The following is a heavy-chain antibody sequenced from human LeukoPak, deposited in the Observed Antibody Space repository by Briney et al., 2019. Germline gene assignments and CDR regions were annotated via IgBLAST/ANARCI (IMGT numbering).Heavy chain of an antibody. CDR2: ISGSNSYI. CDR1: GFTFSSYT. J-gene: IGHJ6*02. CDR3: ARDGPYSSGWYGGYYYYGMDV. D-gene: IGHD6-19*01. Sequence: PGGSLRLPCAASGFTFSSYTMHWIRQAPGKGLEWVSSISGSNSYILYADSVKGRFTISRDNSKNTLYLQMNSLRAEDTAVYYCARDGPYSSGWYGGYYYYGMDVWGQGTTVTVSS. V-gene: IGHV3-21*01.